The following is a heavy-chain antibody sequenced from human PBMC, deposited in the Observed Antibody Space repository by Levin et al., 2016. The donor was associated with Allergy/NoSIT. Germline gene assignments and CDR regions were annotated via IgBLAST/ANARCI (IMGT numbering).Heavy chain of an antibody. J-gene: IGHJ4*02. CDR3: ARQGCGGDCFVDY. D-gene: IGHD2-21*02. CDR2: IYPGDSDT. V-gene: IGHV5-51*01. Sequence: VRQMPGKGLEWMGIIYPGDSDTRYSPSFQGQVTISADKSISTAYLQWSSLKASDTAMYYCARQGCGGDCFVDYWGQGTLVTVSS.